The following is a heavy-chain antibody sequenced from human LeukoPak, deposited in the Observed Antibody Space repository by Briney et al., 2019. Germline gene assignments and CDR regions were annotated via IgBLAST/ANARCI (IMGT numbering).Heavy chain of an antibody. Sequence: SETLSLTCTVSGGSVSSGRYYWSWIRQPPGKGLEWIGYIYHSGSTYYNPSLKSRVTISVDRSKNQFSLKLSSVTAADTAVYYCARENPSGYYNRPIDYWGQGTLVTVSS. D-gene: IGHD3-22*01. J-gene: IGHJ4*02. CDR3: ARENPSGYYNRPIDY. CDR1: GGSVSSGRYY. CDR2: IYHSGST. V-gene: IGHV4-30-2*01.